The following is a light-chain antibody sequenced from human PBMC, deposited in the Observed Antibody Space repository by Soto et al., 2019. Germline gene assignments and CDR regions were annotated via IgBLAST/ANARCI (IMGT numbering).Light chain of an antibody. Sequence: DIQMTQSPSTLSASVGDRVTITCRASQNIERWLASYQQNPGKAPKLLLYDVSSLESGLPSRFSGSGSGTEFILTINGLQPDDFATYFCQQFKSGTWTLGQGTKVDTK. CDR2: DVS. J-gene: IGKJ1*01. CDR3: QQFKSGTWT. V-gene: IGKV1-5*01. CDR1: QNIERW.